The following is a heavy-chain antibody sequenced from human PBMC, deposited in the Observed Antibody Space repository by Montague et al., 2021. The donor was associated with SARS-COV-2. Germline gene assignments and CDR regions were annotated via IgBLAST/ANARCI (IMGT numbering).Heavy chain of an antibody. Sequence: SETLSLTCTVSGGSIGTSSHFWGWVHQPPGKGLEWIGIIYSSGTTSYIPSLKSRLTISSDTSKNQFSLRLASVTAADTAVYYCARFREAGDVLDYWGQGNPVTVSS. V-gene: IGHV4-39*07. J-gene: IGHJ4*02. D-gene: IGHD3-9*01. CDR1: GGSIGTSSHF. CDR2: IYSSGTT. CDR3: ARFREAGDVLDY.